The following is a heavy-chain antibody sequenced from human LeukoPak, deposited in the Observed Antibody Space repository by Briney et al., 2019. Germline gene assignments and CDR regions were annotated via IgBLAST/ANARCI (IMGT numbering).Heavy chain of an antibody. CDR1: GYTFTGYY. D-gene: IGHD6-13*01. V-gene: IGHV1-2*06. CDR2: INPNSGGT. CDR3: ARDRRIAAAANWFDP. Sequence: ASVKVSCKASGYTFTGYYMHWVRQAPGQGLEWMGRINPNSGGTNYAQKFQGRVTMTRDTSISTAYMELSRLISDDTAVYYCARDRRIAAAANWFDPWGQGTLVTVSS. J-gene: IGHJ5*02.